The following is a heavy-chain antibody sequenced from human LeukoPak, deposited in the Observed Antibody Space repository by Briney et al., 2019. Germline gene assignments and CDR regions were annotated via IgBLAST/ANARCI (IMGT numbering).Heavy chain of an antibody. V-gene: IGHV3-21*04. D-gene: IGHD1-1*01. CDR2: ISSSSSYI. CDR3: AKDPSTTPRETQY. CDR1: GFTFSSYS. J-gene: IGHJ4*02. Sequence: GGSLRLSCAASGFTFSSYSMNWVRQAPGKGLEWVSSISSSSSYIYYADSVKGRFTISRDNAKNSLYLQMNSLRAEDTAVYYCAKDPSTTPRETQYWGQGTLVTVSS.